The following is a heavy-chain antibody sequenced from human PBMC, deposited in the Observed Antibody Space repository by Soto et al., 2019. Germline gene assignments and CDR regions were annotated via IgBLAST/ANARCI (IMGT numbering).Heavy chain of an antibody. J-gene: IGHJ4*02. Sequence: PGESLKISCKGSGYSFTSYWIGWVRQMPGKGLECMGIIYPGDSDTRYSPSFQGQVTISADKSISTAYLQWSSLKASDTAMYYCARLAGYYDSSGPDASDYWGQGTLVTVSS. D-gene: IGHD3-22*01. CDR3: ARLAGYYDSSGPDASDY. CDR1: GYSFTSYW. CDR2: IYPGDSDT. V-gene: IGHV5-51*01.